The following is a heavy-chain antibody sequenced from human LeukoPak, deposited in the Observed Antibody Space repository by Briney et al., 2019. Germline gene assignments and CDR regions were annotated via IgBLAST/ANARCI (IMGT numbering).Heavy chain of an antibody. D-gene: IGHD3-3*01. CDR1: GGSISSYY. CDR3: ARRCITIFGVVTVFDY. J-gene: IGHJ4*02. V-gene: IGHV4-59*08. Sequence: PSETLSLTCTVSGGSISSYYWSWIRQPPGKGLEWIGYIYYSGSTNYNPSLKSRVTISVDTSKNQFSLKLSSVTAADTAVYYCARRCITIFGVVTVFDYWGQGTLVTVSS. CDR2: IYYSGST.